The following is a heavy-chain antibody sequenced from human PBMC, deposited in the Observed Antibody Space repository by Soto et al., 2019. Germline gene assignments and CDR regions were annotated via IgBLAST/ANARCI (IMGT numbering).Heavy chain of an antibody. CDR1: ADSFSSYG. Sequence: QVQLVQSGAEVKAPGSAVKVSCKAPADSFSSYGISWVRQAPGQGLEWMGGIIPIFGTTNYAEKFQGRVTINADESTNTAYMELSSLRSEDTALYYGARVFPDGWVEPGVVRGYLDTWGRGTLVTVSS. J-gene: IGHJ4*02. CDR2: IIPIFGTT. CDR3: ARVFPDGWVEPGVVRGYLDT. V-gene: IGHV1-69*01. D-gene: IGHD3-3*01.